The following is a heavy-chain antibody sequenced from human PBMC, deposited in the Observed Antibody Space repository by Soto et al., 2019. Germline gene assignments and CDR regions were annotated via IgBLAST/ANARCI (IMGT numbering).Heavy chain of an antibody. Sequence: SETLSLTCAGYGGSFSGYSWTWLRQPPGTGLEWIGEINHSGSTNYNPSLKSRVTISVDTSKNQFSLKLTSVTAADTAVYYCARDKITGLFDYWGQGTLVTVSS. CDR1: GGSFSGYS. J-gene: IGHJ4*02. CDR3: ARDKITGLFDY. V-gene: IGHV4-34*01. D-gene: IGHD2-8*02. CDR2: INHSGST.